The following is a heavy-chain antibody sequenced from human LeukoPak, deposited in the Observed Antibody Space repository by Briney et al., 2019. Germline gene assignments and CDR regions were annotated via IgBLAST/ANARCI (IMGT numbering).Heavy chain of an antibody. V-gene: IGHV3-23*01. J-gene: IGHJ4*02. D-gene: IGHD3-22*01. Sequence: PGGSLRLSCAASGFTFSTYAMNWVRQAPGKGLEWVSVISGSGVSTYYADSVEGRFTISRDKSSNTLYLQMNSLRAEDTAVYYCAKRGYDSGGYYGYFDYWGQGTLVTVSS. CDR2: ISGSGVST. CDR3: AKRGYDSGGYYGYFDY. CDR1: GFTFSTYA.